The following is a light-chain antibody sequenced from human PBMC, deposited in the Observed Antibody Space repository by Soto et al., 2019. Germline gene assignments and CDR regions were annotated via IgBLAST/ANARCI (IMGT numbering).Light chain of an antibody. V-gene: IGLV1-51*01. CDR1: SSNIGHKY. CDR2: DND. Sequence: QAVVTQPPSVSAAPGQKVTISCSGSSSNIGHKYVSWYQHLPGAAPKLLIYDNDKRPSEIPDRFSGSKSGTSATLGITGLQTGDEADYYCGTWDTSLSVALFGGGTKLTVL. CDR3: GTWDTSLSVAL. J-gene: IGLJ2*01.